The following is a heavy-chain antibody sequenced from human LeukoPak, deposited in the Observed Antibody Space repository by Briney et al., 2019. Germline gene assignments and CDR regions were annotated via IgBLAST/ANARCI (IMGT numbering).Heavy chain of an antibody. J-gene: IGHJ4*02. D-gene: IGHD6-19*01. V-gene: IGHV3-30*02. Sequence: PGGSLRLSCAASGFTFSSYGMHCVRQAPGKGLEWVSFIRYDGSNKYYADSVKARFTLSRDNSKNTMYLQMNTLRAEDTAVYYCATGYSSGWYGRLDYWGQGTLVTVSS. CDR1: GFTFSSYG. CDR2: IRYDGSNK. CDR3: ATGYSSGWYGRLDY.